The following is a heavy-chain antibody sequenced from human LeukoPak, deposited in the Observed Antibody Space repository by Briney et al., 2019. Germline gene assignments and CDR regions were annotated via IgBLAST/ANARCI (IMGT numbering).Heavy chain of an antibody. V-gene: IGHV3-23*01. CDR2: ITGGGGTT. D-gene: IGHD1-7*01. Sequence: GGSLRLSCAASGFKFSTYAMTWVRQVPGKGLQWVSSITGGGGTTDYAASVKGRFTISRDNSKNMLFLQMNSLSADDGAIYYCERASGTNGYYQLPINSWGQGTLVTVSS. J-gene: IGHJ4*02. CDR1: GFKFSTYA. CDR3: ERASGTNGYYQLPINS.